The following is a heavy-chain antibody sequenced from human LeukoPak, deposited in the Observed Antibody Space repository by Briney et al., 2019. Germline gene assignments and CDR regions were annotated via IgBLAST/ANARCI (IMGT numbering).Heavy chain of an antibody. Sequence: PGGSLRLSCAASGFTFSSYEMNWVRQAPGKGLEWVSYISSSGSAIYYADSVKGRFTISRDNAKKLAYLQMNSLRAEDTAVYYCARDGRSQSSGWIGGFDIWGQGTMVTVSS. V-gene: IGHV3-48*03. CDR2: ISSSGSAI. CDR3: ARDGRSQSSGWIGGFDI. D-gene: IGHD6-19*01. J-gene: IGHJ3*02. CDR1: GFTFSSYE.